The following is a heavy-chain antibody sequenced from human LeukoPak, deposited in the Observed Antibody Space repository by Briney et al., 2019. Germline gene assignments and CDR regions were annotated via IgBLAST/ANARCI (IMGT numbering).Heavy chain of an antibody. CDR1: GGSFSGYY. V-gene: IGHV4-34*01. Sequence: PSETLSLTCAVYGGSFSGYYWSWIRQPPGKGLEWIGEINHSGGTNHNPSLKSRVTISVDTSKNQFSLKLSSVTAADTAVYYCASGSYHTPVDYWGQGTLVTVSS. J-gene: IGHJ4*02. CDR3: ASGSYHTPVDY. D-gene: IGHD1-26*01. CDR2: INHSGGT.